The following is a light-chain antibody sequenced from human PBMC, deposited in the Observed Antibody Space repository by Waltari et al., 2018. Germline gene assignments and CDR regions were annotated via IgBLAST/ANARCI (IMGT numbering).Light chain of an antibody. V-gene: IGKV1-39*01. CDR3: QQSYISPRT. Sequence: DIQLTQSPSSLSASVGDNVTMTCRASQRITNFLNWYRQKPGEAPRLLIYGASDLQGGVPSRFSGSGSGTDFTLTITSLQPDDFASYYCQQSYISPRTFGPGTKVEI. J-gene: IGKJ1*01. CDR1: QRITNF. CDR2: GAS.